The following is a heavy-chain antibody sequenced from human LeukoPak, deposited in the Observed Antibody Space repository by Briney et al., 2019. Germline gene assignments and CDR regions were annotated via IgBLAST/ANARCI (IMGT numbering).Heavy chain of an antibody. D-gene: IGHD3-10*01. J-gene: IGHJ4*02. CDR3: ATNLHLMGSYYDY. Sequence: ASVKVSCKASGYTFTGYYMHWVRQAPGQGLEWMGWINPNSGGTNYAQKFQGRVTMTRDTSISTAYMELSRLRSEDTAVYYCATNLHLMGSYYDYWGQGTLVTVSS. CDR2: INPNSGGT. V-gene: IGHV1-2*02. CDR1: GYTFTGYY.